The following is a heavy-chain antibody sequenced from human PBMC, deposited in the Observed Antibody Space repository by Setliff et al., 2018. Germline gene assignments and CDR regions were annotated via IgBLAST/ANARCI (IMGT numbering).Heavy chain of an antibody. V-gene: IGHV5-51*01. CDR1: GYRFSSHW. CDR2: IYPGDSDT. J-gene: IGHJ6*02. D-gene: IGHD6-13*01. Sequence: PGESLKISCKGSGYRFSSHWIGWVRQMPGKGLEWMGIIYPGDSDTRYSPSFQGQVTISADRSTRTAYLQWSSLKASDTAMYYCARVGQQLVYYYYGMDVWGQGTTVTVSS. CDR3: ARVGQQLVYYYYGMDV.